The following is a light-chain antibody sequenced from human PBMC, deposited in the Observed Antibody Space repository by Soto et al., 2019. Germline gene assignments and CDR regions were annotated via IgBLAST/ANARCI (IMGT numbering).Light chain of an antibody. CDR3: SSYRGSSPVYV. CDR2: DVT. CDR1: SSDVGGYNY. J-gene: IGLJ1*01. V-gene: IGLV2-14*03. Sequence: QSVLTQPASVSGTPGQSITLSCTGTSSDVGGYNYVSWYQQHPGKAPKLLIYDVTNRPSGVSNRFSGSKSGNTASLTISGLQAEDEADYYCSSYRGSSPVYVFGPGTKVTVL.